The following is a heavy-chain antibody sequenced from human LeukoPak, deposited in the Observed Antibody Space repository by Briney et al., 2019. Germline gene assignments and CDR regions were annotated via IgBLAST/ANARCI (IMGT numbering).Heavy chain of an antibody. CDR2: IYHTGST. CDR1: GGPFNTYY. Sequence: PSETLSLTCAVYGGPFNTYYWSWIRQPPGKGLEWIGDIYHTGSTTYSPSLKSRVTISVDTSKKQFPLSLNSVTAADTAVYYCARVGYPTQRRVLSAVTIPTAGAFDVWGQGTLVTVSS. D-gene: IGHD4-17*01. J-gene: IGHJ3*01. V-gene: IGHV4-34*01. CDR3: ARVGYPTQRRVLSAVTIPTAGAFDV.